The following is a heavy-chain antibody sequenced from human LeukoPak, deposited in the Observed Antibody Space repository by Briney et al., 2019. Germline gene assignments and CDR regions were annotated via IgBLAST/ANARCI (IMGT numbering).Heavy chain of an antibody. CDR1: GGSISSYY. J-gene: IGHJ3*02. CDR2: IYYSGST. D-gene: IGHD5-24*01. Sequence: SETLSLTCTVSGGSISSYYWSWIRQPPGKGLEWIGYIYYSGSTNYNPSLKSRVTISVDTSKNQLSLKVTSVTAADTAVYYCARDLDGYNFGAFDIWGQGTMVTVSS. V-gene: IGHV4-59*01. CDR3: ARDLDGYNFGAFDI.